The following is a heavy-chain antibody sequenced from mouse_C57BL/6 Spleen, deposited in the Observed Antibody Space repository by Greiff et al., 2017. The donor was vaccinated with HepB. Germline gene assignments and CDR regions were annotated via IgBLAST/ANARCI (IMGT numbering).Heavy chain of an antibody. CDR2: IDPSDSYT. CDR1: GSTFTSYW. D-gene: IGHD1-1*02. Sequence: QVLLQQPGAELVQPGASVKLSCKASGSTFTSYWMQWVKQRPGQGLEWIGEIDPSDSYTNYNQKFKGKATLTVDTSSSTAYMQLSSLTSEDSAVYYCARSQVYGLDYWGQGTTLTVSS. J-gene: IGHJ2*01. V-gene: IGHV1-50*01. CDR3: ARSQVYGLDY.